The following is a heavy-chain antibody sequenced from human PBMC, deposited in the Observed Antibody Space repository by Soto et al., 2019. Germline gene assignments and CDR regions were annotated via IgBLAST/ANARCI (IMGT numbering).Heavy chain of an antibody. CDR1: GGSFSGYY. CDR2: INHSGST. CDR3: AGLNPWELLNFYDY. Sequence: SETLSLTCAVYGGSFSGYYWSWIRQPPGKGLEWIGEINHSGSTNYNPSLKSRVTISVDTSKNQFSLKLSSVTAADTAVYYCAGLNPWELLNFYDYWGQGTLVTVSS. J-gene: IGHJ4*02. D-gene: IGHD1-26*01. V-gene: IGHV4-34*01.